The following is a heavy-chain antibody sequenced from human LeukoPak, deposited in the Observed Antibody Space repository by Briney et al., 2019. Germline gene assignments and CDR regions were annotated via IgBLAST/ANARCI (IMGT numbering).Heavy chain of an antibody. CDR1: GGTFSSHA. CDR2: NIPIFGTT. D-gene: IGHD5-12*01. CDR3: ARGDSGYDYGFDN. V-gene: IGHV1-69*05. Sequence: SVKVSCKASGGTFSSHAISWVRQAPGQGLEWVGGNIPIFGTTNYAQKFQGRVTITTDESTSTGYMELRSLRSDDTAVYYCARGDSGYDYGFDNWGQGTLVTVSS. J-gene: IGHJ4*02.